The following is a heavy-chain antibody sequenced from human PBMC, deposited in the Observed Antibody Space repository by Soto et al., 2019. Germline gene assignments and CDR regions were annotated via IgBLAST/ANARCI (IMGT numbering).Heavy chain of an antibody. Sequence: GGSLRLSCAASGFTFSSYGMHWVRQAPGKGLEWVAVISYDVSNKYYADSVKGRFTISRDNSKNTLYLQMNSLRAEDTAVYYCPKDAGGSSCCYFDYWGQGTRVSVSS. CDR1: GFTFSSYG. J-gene: IGHJ4*02. CDR3: PKDAGGSSCCYFDY. V-gene: IGHV3-30*18. CDR2: ISYDVSNK. D-gene: IGHD6-13*01.